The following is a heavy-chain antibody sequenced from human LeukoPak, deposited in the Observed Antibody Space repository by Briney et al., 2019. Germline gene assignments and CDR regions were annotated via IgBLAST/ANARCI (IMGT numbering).Heavy chain of an antibody. Sequence: EINHSXSTNYNPSLKSRVTISVDTSKNQFSLKLSSVTAADTAVYYCAREGGIAGYCSGGSCYGGHFDYWGQGTLVTVSS. V-gene: IGHV4-34*01. CDR3: AREGGIAGYCSGGSCYGGHFDY. D-gene: IGHD2-15*01. J-gene: IGHJ4*02. CDR2: INHSXST.